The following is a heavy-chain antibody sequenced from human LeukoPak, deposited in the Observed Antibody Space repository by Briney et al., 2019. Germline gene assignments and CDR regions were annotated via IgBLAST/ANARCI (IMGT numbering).Heavy chain of an antibody. Sequence: SVKVSCKASGGTCSSYAISWVRQAPGQGLEWMGGIIPIFGTANYAQKFQGRVTITTDESTSTAYMELSSLRSEDTAVYYCAMNGIVGAAGAFGIWGQGTMVTVSS. CDR3: AMNGIVGAAGAFGI. CDR2: IIPIFGTA. J-gene: IGHJ3*02. V-gene: IGHV1-69*05. CDR1: GGTCSSYA. D-gene: IGHD1-26*01.